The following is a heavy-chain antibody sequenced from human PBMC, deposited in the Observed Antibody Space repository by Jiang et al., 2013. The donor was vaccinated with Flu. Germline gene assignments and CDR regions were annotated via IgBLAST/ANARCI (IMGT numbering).Heavy chain of an antibody. Sequence: KVSCQTSGYTFTNYGMHWVRQAPGQRLEWMGWINPGNGDTKYAQKFQRRLVISSNPSATTAYMELTSLTSEDRGVYFCARDDDFWSGYIDSWGQGTQVTVSS. CDR2: INPGNGDT. CDR3: ARDDDFWSGYIDS. CDR1: GYTFTNYG. D-gene: IGHD3-3*01. J-gene: IGHJ4*02. V-gene: IGHV1-3*01.